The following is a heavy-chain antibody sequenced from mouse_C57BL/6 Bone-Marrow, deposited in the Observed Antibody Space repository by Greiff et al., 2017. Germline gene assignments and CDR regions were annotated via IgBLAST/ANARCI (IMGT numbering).Heavy chain of an antibody. CDR1: GYTFTSYW. J-gene: IGHJ4*01. V-gene: IGHV1-53*01. D-gene: IGHD2-1*01. CDR3: VKGNYGNYEDYAMDY. Sequence: QVQLQQPGTELVKPGASVKLSCKASGYTFTSYWMHWVKQRPGQGLEWIGNINPSNGGTNYNAKFKSKATLTVDKSSSTAYMQLSSLTAEDAAVYYCVKGNYGNYEDYAMDYWGQGTSVTVSS. CDR2: INPSNGGT.